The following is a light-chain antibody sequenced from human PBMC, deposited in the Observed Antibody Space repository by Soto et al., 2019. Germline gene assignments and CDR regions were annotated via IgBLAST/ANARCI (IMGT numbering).Light chain of an antibody. J-gene: IGKJ5*01. CDR1: QSISSY. V-gene: IGKV1-39*01. CDR2: AAS. Sequence: DIQMTQSPSSLSASVGDRVTITCRASQSISSYLNWYQQKPGKAPKLLIYAASSLQSGVPSRFSGSGSGTDFTLSISSLRPDNFATYYRDQVFSTHITFGQWTRLEI. CDR3: DQVFSTHIT.